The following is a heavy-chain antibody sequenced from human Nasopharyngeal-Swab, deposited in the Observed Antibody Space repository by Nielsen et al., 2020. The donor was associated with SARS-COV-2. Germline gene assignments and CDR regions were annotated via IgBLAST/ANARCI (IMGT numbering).Heavy chain of an antibody. CDR1: GFTFSSYV. D-gene: IGHD3-22*01. J-gene: IGHJ4*02. V-gene: IGHV3-23*01. Sequence: GESLKISCAASGFTFSSYVMSWVRQAPGKGLEWVSAISGSGGSTYYADSVKGRFTISRDNSKNTLYLQMNSLRAEDTAVYYCAKGPPYYYDSSGYYDYWGQGTLVTVSS. CDR2: ISGSGGST. CDR3: AKGPPYYYDSSGYYDY.